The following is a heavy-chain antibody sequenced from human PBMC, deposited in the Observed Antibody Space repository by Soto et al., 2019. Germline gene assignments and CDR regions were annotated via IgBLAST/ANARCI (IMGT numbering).Heavy chain of an antibody. CDR1: GYTFTSYG. D-gene: IGHD5-18*01. CDR2: ISAYNGNT. J-gene: IGHJ4*02. Sequence: QVQLVQSGVEVKKPGASVKVSCKASGYTFTSYGISWVRQAPGQGLEWMGWISAYNGNTKYAQKLQGRVTMTXXTATSTAYMELRSLRSDDTAVYYCARDTAMALPDAWGQGTLVTVSS. CDR3: ARDTAMALPDA. V-gene: IGHV1-18*01.